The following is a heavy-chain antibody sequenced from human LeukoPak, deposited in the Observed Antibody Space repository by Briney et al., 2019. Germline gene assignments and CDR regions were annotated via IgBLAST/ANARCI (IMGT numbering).Heavy chain of an antibody. V-gene: IGHV3-53*01. J-gene: IGHJ3*02. CDR1: GFTVSSNY. CDR2: IASGGTT. CDR3: ARGGDIVGSTRSAFDI. Sequence: PGGSLRLSCAASGFTVSSNYMSWVVQAPGKGLEWVSVIASGGTTYYADSVKGRFTISRDNSKNTLYLQMDGVRAEDTAVYYCARGGDIVGSTRSAFDISGQGTMVTVSS. D-gene: IGHD1-26*01.